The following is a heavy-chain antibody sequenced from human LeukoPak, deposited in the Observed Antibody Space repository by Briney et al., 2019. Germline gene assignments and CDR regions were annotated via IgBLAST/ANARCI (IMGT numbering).Heavy chain of an antibody. J-gene: IGHJ4*02. D-gene: IGHD6-19*01. Sequence: PPETLSLTCTVSGGSNSNYYWSWMRQPAGKALEWIGRVYIDGNTNHNPSLKSRVTMSVDTSQSQFSLNLRSVTAADTAVYYCARTPYSSPGWHFDYWGQGILVTVS. CDR1: GGSNSNYY. CDR3: ARTPYSSPGWHFDY. CDR2: VYIDGNT. V-gene: IGHV4-4*07.